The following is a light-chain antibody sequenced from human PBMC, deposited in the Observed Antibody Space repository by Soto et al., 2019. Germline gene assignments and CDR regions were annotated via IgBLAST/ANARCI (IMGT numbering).Light chain of an antibody. CDR3: VLYMGSGFWV. Sequence: QTVVTQEPSFSVSPGGTVTLTCGLTSDSVSTSYYASWYQQTPGQTPRMLIYSTNTRSSGVPDRFSGSILGIKAALTITGAQADDESDYYCVLYMGSGFWVFGGGTKLTVL. V-gene: IGLV8-61*01. CDR2: STN. CDR1: SDSVSTSYY. J-gene: IGLJ3*02.